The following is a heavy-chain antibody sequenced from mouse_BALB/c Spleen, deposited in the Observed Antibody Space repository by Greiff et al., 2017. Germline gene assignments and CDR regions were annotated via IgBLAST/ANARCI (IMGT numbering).Heavy chain of an antibody. Sequence: QVQLQQSGADLAKPGASVKMSCKASGYTFTSYWMHWVKQRPGQGLEWIGYINPSTGYTEYNQKFKDKATLTADKSSSTAYMQLSSLTSEDSAVYYCARRYGNYPYFDYWGQGTTRTVSS. V-gene: IGHV1-7*01. D-gene: IGHD2-10*02. J-gene: IGHJ2*01. CDR2: INPSTGYT. CDR1: GYTFTSYW. CDR3: ARRYGNYPYFDY.